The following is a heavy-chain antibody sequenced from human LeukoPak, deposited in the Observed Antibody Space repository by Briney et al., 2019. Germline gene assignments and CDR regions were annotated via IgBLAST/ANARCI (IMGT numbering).Heavy chain of an antibody. CDR2: IYGGGST. Sequence: PGGSLRLSCAASGFTVSSNYMSWVRQAPGQGLEWVSIIYGGGSTYYADSVMGRFTISRHNSKNTLYLQMNSLRPEDTAVHYCARDGVGGFDYWGQGTLVTVSS. J-gene: IGHJ4*02. CDR3: ARDGVGGFDY. CDR1: GFTVSSNY. V-gene: IGHV3-53*04. D-gene: IGHD1-26*01.